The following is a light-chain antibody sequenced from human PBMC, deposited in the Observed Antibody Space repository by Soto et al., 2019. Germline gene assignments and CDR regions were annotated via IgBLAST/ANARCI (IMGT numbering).Light chain of an antibody. CDR1: QSVSSSY. CDR2: GAS. Sequence: EIVLTQSPGTLSLSPGERATLSCRASQSVSSSYLAWYQQKPGQAPRLLIYGASSRATGIPDRFSGSGSGTDFTITISRLEPEDFAVNYCQQYGSSPWTFCQGTKGEIK. CDR3: QQYGSSPWT. V-gene: IGKV3-20*01. J-gene: IGKJ1*01.